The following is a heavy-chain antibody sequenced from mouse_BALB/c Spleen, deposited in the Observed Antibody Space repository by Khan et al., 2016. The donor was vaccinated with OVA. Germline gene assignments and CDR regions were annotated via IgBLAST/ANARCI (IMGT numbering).Heavy chain of an antibody. V-gene: IGHV2-6-5*01. CDR1: GFSLTDYG. D-gene: IGHD2-10*01. CDR3: AKSFYAHYYAMDY. CDR2: IWGAGST. J-gene: IGHJ4*01. Sequence: QVQLQQSGPGLVAPSQSLSITCTVSGFSLTDYGVSWIRQPPGKGLEWLGVIWGAGSTYYNSALKSRLSISKDNSKSQVFLKMNSLQTDDTAMYYCAKSFYAHYYAMDYWGQETSVTVSS.